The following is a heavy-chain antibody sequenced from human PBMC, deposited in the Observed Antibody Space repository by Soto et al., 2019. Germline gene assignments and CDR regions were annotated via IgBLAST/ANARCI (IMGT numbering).Heavy chain of an antibody. Sequence: QVQLVESGGGVVQPGRSLRLSCAASGFTFSSYAMHWVRQAPGKGLEWVAVISYDGSNKYYADSVKGRFTISRDNSKTLYLQMNSLRAEDTAVYYCVRDKSPYSSGWHNRHFDYWGQKTLVTV. CDR2: ISYDGSNK. J-gene: IGHJ4*02. CDR1: GFTFSSYA. D-gene: IGHD6-19*01. CDR3: VRDKSPYSSGWHNRHFDY. V-gene: IGHV3-30-3*01.